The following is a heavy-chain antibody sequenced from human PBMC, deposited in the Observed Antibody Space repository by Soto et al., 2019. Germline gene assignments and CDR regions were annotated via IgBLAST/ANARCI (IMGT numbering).Heavy chain of an antibody. J-gene: IGHJ6*02. Sequence: QVQLVESGGGVVQPGRSLRLSCAASEFTFSNYGMHWVRQAPGKGLEWVAVILNDGSNRYHGYSVKDRFNISRDNSKNTLYLQMNSLRAEDTAVYYCARDDEYSGNGMDVWGQGTTVTVS. D-gene: IGHD3-10*01. CDR1: EFTFSNYG. V-gene: IGHV3-33*01. CDR2: ILNDGSNR. CDR3: ARDDEYSGNGMDV.